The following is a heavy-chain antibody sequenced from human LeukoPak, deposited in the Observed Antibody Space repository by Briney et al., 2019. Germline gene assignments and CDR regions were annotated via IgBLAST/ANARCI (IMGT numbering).Heavy chain of an antibody. CDR1: GFTFSTSW. Sequence: PGGSLRLSCAASGFTFSTSWMHWVRQAPGKGLVWVSRIHNDGGDTNYADSVKGRFTISRDNAKNMLYLQMNSLRDEDTAVYYCASTARQSYFDYRGQGILVTVSS. J-gene: IGHJ4*02. V-gene: IGHV3-74*01. CDR3: ASTARQSYFDY. CDR2: IHNDGGDT.